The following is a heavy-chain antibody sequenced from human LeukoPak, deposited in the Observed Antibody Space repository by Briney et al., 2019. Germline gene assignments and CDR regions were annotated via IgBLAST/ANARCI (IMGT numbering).Heavy chain of an antibody. CDR1: GFTFSSYW. J-gene: IGHJ4*02. CDR2: INSDGSST. CDR3: ARGSSGRPFYYFDY. Sequence: GGSLRLSCAASGFTFSSYWMPWVRQAPGKGLVWVSRINSDGSSTSYADSVKGRFTISRDNAKNTLYLQMNSLRAEDTAVYYCARGSSGRPFYYFDYWGQGTLVTVSS. V-gene: IGHV3-74*01. D-gene: IGHD6-19*01.